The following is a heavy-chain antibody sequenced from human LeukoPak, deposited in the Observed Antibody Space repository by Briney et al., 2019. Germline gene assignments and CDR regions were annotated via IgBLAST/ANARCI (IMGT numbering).Heavy chain of an antibody. D-gene: IGHD1-26*01. CDR1: GFTFNNCW. CDR3: ARDCGGSYSLIDS. Sequence: GGSLRLSCAASGFTFNNCWMHWVPQPPGRGLVWFSGLNSYGNSTTSADYVKGRFTMSRDNANKTPYLELHNLGPHDSDVSYCARDCGGSYSLIDSWGRGTLVTVSS. CDR2: LNSYGNST. J-gene: IGHJ4*02. V-gene: IGHV3-74*03.